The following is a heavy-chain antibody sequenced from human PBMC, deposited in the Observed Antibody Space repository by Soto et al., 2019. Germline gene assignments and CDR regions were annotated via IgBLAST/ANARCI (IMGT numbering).Heavy chain of an antibody. V-gene: IGHV5-51*01. Sequence: GESLKISCKGSGYSFTSYWIGWVRQMPGKGLEWMGIIYPGDSDTRYSPSFQGQVTISADKSISTAYLQWSSLKASDTAMYYCARQSSSSPNYYYYGMDVWGQGTAVTVS. J-gene: IGHJ6*02. CDR1: GYSFTSYW. CDR2: IYPGDSDT. D-gene: IGHD6-6*01. CDR3: ARQSSSSPNYYYYGMDV.